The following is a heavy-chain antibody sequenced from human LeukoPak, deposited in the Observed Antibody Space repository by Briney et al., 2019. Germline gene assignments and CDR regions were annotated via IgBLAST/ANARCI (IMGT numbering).Heavy chain of an antibody. V-gene: IGHV3-64*01. J-gene: IGHJ4*02. Sequence: PGGSLRLSCAASGFTFSGYAMHWVRQAPGKGLEYVSAISSDGGSTYYANSVKGKFTISRDNSKNTLYLQMNSLRAEDTAVYYCARRGYYDSSGYFDYWGQGTLVTVSS. CDR2: ISSDGGST. D-gene: IGHD3-22*01. CDR3: ARRGYYDSSGYFDY. CDR1: GFTFSGYA.